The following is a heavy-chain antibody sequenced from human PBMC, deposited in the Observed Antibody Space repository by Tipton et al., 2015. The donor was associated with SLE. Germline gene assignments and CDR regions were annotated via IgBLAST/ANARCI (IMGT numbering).Heavy chain of an antibody. D-gene: IGHD2-21*02. CDR2: INHSGST. CDR1: GGSFSGYY. J-gene: IGHJ4*02. Sequence: TLSLTCAVYGGSFSGYYWSWIRQPPGKGLEWIGEINHSGSTNYNPSLKSRVTISVDTSKNQFSLKLTSVTAADTAVYYCAGRGDLVVVTAYFDYWGQGNLVTVSS. V-gene: IGHV4-34*01. CDR3: AGRGDLVVVTAYFDY.